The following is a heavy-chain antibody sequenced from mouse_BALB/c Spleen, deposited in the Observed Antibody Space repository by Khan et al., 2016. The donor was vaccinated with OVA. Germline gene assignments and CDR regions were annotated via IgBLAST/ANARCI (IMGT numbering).Heavy chain of an antibody. Sequence: EVQLQQSGPELVKPGASVKISCKTSGYTFTEYTMHWVKQSHGKSLEWIGRINPNNGGTSYNQKFKGKATLTVDTSSPTAYMELRSLTSEDSAVYYCARRDYYAYFWFFDVWGAVTTVTVSS. V-gene: IGHV1-22*01. CDR1: GYTFTEYT. J-gene: IGHJ1*01. CDR2: INPNNGGT. D-gene: IGHD1-2*01. CDR3: ARRDYYAYFWFFDV.